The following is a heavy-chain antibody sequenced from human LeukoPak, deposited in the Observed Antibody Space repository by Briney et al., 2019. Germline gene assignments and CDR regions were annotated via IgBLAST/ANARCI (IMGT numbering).Heavy chain of an antibody. CDR3: ATWAFYHDLDV. CDR1: GFTLDAYA. Sequence: GGSLRLSCVASGFTLDAYAMHWVRQVRGKGLEWVSLINADGSRTYYADSVRGRFTISRDNYKNSLYLQMTSLRPEDSALYYCATWAFYHDLDVWGRGTTVTVSS. V-gene: IGHV3-43*02. J-gene: IGHJ6*02. CDR2: INADGSRT. D-gene: IGHD3-3*01.